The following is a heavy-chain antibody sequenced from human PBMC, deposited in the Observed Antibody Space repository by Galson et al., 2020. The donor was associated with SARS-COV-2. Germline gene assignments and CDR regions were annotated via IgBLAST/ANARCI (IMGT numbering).Heavy chain of an antibody. V-gene: IGHV2-5*02. D-gene: IGHD5-18*01. J-gene: IGHJ4*02. CDR3: AHRGRGYSYGYFDY. CDR2: IYWDDDK. CDR1: GFSLSTSGVG. Sequence: VSGPTLVKPTQTLTLTCTFSGFSLSTSGVGVGWIRQPPGKALEWLALIYWDDDKRYSPSLKSRLTITKDTSKNQVVLTMTNMDPVDTATYYCAHRGRGYSYGYFDYWGQGTLVTVSS.